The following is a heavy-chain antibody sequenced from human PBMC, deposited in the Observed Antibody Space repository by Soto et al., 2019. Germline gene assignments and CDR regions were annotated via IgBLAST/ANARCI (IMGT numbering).Heavy chain of an antibody. Sequence: QVQLVESGGGVVQPRRSLRLSCAASGFTFSSYGMHWVRQAPGKGLEWVAVISYDGSNKYYADSVKGRFTISRDNSKNTLYLQMNSLRAEDTAVYYCAKGTVTTPVWFYYMDVWGKGTTVTVSS. CDR1: GFTFSSYG. J-gene: IGHJ6*03. V-gene: IGHV3-30*18. CDR3: AKGTVTTPVWFYYMDV. D-gene: IGHD4-17*01. CDR2: ISYDGSNK.